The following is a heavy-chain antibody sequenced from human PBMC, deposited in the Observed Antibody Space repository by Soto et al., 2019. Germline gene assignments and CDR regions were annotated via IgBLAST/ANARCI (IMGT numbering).Heavy chain of an antibody. Sequence: EVQLVETGGGLVQPGGSLRLSCAASGFTVFNNYMSWVRQAPGEGLEWVSVIFSGGSTSYADSVKGRFTVSRDSSKNTLYLQMNSLRAEDTAVYYCVTHPSSLKWGQGTLVTVSP. CDR3: VTHPSSLK. J-gene: IGHJ4*02. V-gene: IGHV3-53*02. CDR2: IFSGGST. CDR1: GFTVFNNY.